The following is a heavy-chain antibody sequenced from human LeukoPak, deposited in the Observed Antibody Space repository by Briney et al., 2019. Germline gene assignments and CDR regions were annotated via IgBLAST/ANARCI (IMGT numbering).Heavy chain of an antibody. CDR3: AKMFLRLGELSPHYYYYYYYYMDV. D-gene: IGHD3-16*02. CDR1: GFTFSSYG. J-gene: IGHJ6*03. CDR2: ISYDGSNK. V-gene: IGHV3-30*18. Sequence: GGSLRLSCAASGFTFSSYGMHWVRQAPGKGLEWVAVISYDGSNKYYADSVKGRFTISRDNSKNTLYLQMNSLRAEDTAVYYCAKMFLRLGELSPHYYYYYYYYMDVWGKGTTVTVSS.